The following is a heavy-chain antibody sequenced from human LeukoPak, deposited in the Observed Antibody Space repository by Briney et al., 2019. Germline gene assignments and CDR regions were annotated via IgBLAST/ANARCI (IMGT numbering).Heavy chain of an antibody. Sequence: SETLSLTCTVSGGSISSYYWSWIRQPPGKGLEWIGYIYYSGSTNYSPALKSRVTISVDTSKNQFSLKLSSVTAADTTVYYCARHNYYCSGSPRYYYYYMDFWGKGTTVTVSS. D-gene: IGHD3-10*01. J-gene: IGHJ6*03. CDR2: IYYSGST. CDR3: ARHNYYCSGSPRYYYYYMDF. CDR1: GGSISSYY. V-gene: IGHV4-59*01.